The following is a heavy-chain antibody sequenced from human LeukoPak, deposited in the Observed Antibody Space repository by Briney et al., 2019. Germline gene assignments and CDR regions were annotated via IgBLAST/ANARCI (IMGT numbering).Heavy chain of an antibody. CDR2: ISGSGGST. CDR3: ARDSGAYGDYVQADY. Sequence: PGGSLRLSCAASGFTFSSYAMSWVRQAPGKGLEWVSAISGSGGSTYYADSVKGRFTISRDNSKNTLYLQMNSLRAEDTAVYYCARDSGAYGDYVQADYWGQGTLVTVSS. D-gene: IGHD4-17*01. CDR1: GFTFSSYA. J-gene: IGHJ4*02. V-gene: IGHV3-23*01.